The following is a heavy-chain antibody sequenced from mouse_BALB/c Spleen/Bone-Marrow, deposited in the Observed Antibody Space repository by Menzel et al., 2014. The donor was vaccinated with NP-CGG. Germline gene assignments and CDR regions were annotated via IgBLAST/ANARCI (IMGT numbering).Heavy chain of an antibody. V-gene: IGHV5-9-1*01. J-gene: IGHJ4*01. CDR2: ISSGGSYT. CDR3: ARLRTTEAMDY. Sequence: LVKPGGSLKLSCAASGFTFSSYAMSWVRQTPEKRLEWVATISSGGSYTYYPDSVKGRFTISRDNAKNTLYLQMSSLRSEDTAMYYCARLRTTEAMDYWGQGTSVTVSS. CDR1: GFTFSSYA. D-gene: IGHD2-12*01.